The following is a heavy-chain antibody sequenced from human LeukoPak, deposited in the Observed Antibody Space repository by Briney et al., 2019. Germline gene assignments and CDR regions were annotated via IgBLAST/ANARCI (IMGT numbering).Heavy chain of an antibody. CDR3: ARDSYYGPDY. CDR1: GFTFSSYT. D-gene: IGHD3-10*01. CDR2: ISTTSTYI. V-gene: IGHV3-21*01. J-gene: IGHJ4*02. Sequence: PGGSLRLSCAASGFTFSSYTMNWVRQAPGKGLEWVSSISTTSTYIYYADSMKGRFTISRDNSKNTLYLQMNSLRAEDTAVYYCARDSYYGPDYWGQGTLVTVSS.